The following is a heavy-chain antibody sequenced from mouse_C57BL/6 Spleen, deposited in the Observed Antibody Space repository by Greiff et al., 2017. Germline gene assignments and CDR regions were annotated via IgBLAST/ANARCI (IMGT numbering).Heavy chain of an antibody. V-gene: IGHV1-47*01. Sequence: VKLVESGAELVKPGASVKMSCKASGYTFTTYPIEWMKQNHGKSLEWIGNFHPYTDDTKYNEKFKGKATLTVEKSSSTVYLELSRLTSDDSAVYYCARQDYYGRGYYFDYWGQGTTLTVSS. CDR2: FHPYTDDT. J-gene: IGHJ2*01. D-gene: IGHD1-1*01. CDR3: ARQDYYGRGYYFDY. CDR1: GYTFTTYP.